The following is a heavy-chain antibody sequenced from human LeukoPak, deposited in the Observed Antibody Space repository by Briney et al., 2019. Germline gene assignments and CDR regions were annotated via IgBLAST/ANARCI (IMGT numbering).Heavy chain of an antibody. Sequence: ASVKVSCKASGYTFIDYYIQWVRQAPGQGLEWMGRINPKTGGTNYAPKFQGRVTVTWDTSVSTAYMEMIKLTSDDTALCYCARDPPGDGYTNFDFWGQGTLVTVSS. J-gene: IGHJ4*02. V-gene: IGHV1-2*06. CDR2: INPKTGGT. CDR1: GYTFIDYY. CDR3: ARDPPGDGYTNFDF. D-gene: IGHD5-24*01.